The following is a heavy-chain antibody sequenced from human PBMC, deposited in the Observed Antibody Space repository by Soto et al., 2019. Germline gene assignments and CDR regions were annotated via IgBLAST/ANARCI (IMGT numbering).Heavy chain of an antibody. CDR3: ARGRYCLTGRCFPNWFDS. D-gene: IGHD7-27*01. CDR2: IYKSATT. V-gene: IGHV4-30-4*01. Sequence: SETLSLTCSVSGDSISNLDYFWAWIRQPPGQALEYIGYIYKSATTYYNPSLESRVATSVDTSKSQFSLNVTSVTAADTAVYFCARGRYCLTGRCFPNWFDSWGQGALVTVSS. J-gene: IGHJ5*01. CDR1: GDSISNLDYF.